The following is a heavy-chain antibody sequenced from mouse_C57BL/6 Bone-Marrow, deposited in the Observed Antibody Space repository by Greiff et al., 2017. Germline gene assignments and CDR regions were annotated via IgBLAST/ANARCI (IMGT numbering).Heavy chain of an antibody. Sequence: QVHVKQSGAELARPGASVKLSCKASGYTFTSYGISWVKQRTGQGLEWIGEIYPRSGNTYYNEKFKGKATLTAEKSSSTAYMELRSLTSEDSAVYFCARTNYYGKGFDYWGQGTTLTVSS. D-gene: IGHD1-1*01. J-gene: IGHJ2*01. CDR2: IYPRSGNT. V-gene: IGHV1-81*01. CDR3: ARTNYYGKGFDY. CDR1: GYTFTSYG.